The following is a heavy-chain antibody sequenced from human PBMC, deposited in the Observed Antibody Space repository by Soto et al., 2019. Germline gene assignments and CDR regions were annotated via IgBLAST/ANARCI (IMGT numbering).Heavy chain of an antibody. Sequence: QVQLVQSGAEVKKPGASVKVSCKASGYTFTSYDINWVRQATGQGLEWMGWMNPNSGNKGYAQKFQGRVTMTRNTSISTAYMELSSLRYEDTAVYYCARGSEMNGYDLGRDAFDIWGQGTMVTLSS. CDR3: ARGSEMNGYDLGRDAFDI. J-gene: IGHJ3*02. CDR1: GYTFTSYD. CDR2: MNPNSGNK. D-gene: IGHD3-3*01. V-gene: IGHV1-8*01.